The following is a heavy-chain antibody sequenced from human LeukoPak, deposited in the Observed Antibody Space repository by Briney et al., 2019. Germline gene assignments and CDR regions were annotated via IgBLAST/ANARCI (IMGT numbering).Heavy chain of an antibody. V-gene: IGHV3-11*04. D-gene: IGHD6-19*01. CDR2: ISSSGNTS. J-gene: IGHJ4*02. Sequence: GGYLRLSCAASGFTFSDNYMSWIRQAPGKGLEWVSYISSSGNTSYNADSVKGRFSITRDNAKNSLYLQMNSLRAEDTAVYYCARDGGSAWSLDYWGQGTLVTVSS. CDR3: ARDGGSAWSLDY. CDR1: GFTFSDNY.